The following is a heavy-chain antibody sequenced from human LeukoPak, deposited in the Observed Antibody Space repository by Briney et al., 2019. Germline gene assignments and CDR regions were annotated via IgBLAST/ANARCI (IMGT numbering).Heavy chain of an antibody. CDR2: IYHTGTT. CDR3: ARASGWCSSSTCYSFAY. CDR1: GGSIISYY. Sequence: SETLSLTCSVSGGSIISYYWSWIRQPPGRGLEWIGYIYHTGTTNYNPSLKSRVTISVNTSTNQLSLRLNSVTAADMAVYYCARASGWCSSSTCYSFAYWRQGSLVTVSS. J-gene: IGHJ4*02. D-gene: IGHD2-2*01. V-gene: IGHV4-59*01.